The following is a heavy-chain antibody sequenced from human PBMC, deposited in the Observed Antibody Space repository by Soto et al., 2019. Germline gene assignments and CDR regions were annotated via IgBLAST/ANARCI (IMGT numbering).Heavy chain of an antibody. CDR1: GGSISSYY. CDR2: IYTSGST. CDR3: ARSGSSGWYRGSLFDY. V-gene: IGHV4-4*07. D-gene: IGHD6-19*01. Sequence: PSETLSLTCTVPGGSISSYYWSWIRQPAGKGLEWIGRIYTSGSTNYNPSLKSRVTMSVDTSKNQFSLKLSSVTAADTAVYYCARSGSSGWYRGSLFDYWGQGTLVTVSS. J-gene: IGHJ4*02.